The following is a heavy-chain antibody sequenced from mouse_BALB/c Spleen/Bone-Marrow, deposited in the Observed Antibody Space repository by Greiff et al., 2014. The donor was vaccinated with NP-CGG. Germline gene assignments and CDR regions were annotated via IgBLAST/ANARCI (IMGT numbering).Heavy chain of an antibody. CDR1: GFTFSSYT. Sequence: EVMLVESGGGLVQPGGSLKLSCAASGFTFSSYTMSWVRLTPEKRLEWVAYISNGGGNTYYADPVKGRFTISRDNAKNTLYLQMSSRKSEDTALYYCARRDGTYYFDYWGQGTTLTVSS. CDR3: ARRDGTYYFDY. CDR2: ISNGGGNT. J-gene: IGHJ2*01. V-gene: IGHV5-12-2*01. D-gene: IGHD4-1*01.